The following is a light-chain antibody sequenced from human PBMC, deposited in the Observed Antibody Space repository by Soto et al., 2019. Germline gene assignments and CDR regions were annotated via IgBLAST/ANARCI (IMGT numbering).Light chain of an antibody. CDR2: SNN. CDR1: SSDVGGYDY. Sequence: QSVLTQPASVSGSPGQSITLSCTGTSSDVGGYDYVSWYQQLPGAAPKLLMHSNNLRPSGVPERISGSKFGTAASLAISGLRSEDEAVYYCASWDDRLGAVIFGGGTKLTVL. CDR3: ASWDDRLGAVI. J-gene: IGLJ2*01. V-gene: IGLV1-47*02.